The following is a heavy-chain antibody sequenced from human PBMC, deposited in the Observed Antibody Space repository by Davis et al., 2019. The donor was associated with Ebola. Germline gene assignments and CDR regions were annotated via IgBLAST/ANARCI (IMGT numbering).Heavy chain of an antibody. CDR2: ISSSSSYI. D-gene: IGHD1-26*01. CDR3: ARSRFGATVFDY. J-gene: IGHJ4*02. CDR1: GFTFSSYS. Sequence: GGSLRLSCAASGFTFSSYSMNWVRQAPGKGLEWVSSISSSSSYIYYADSVKGRFTISRDNAKNSLYLQMNSLRAEDTAVYYCARSRFGATVFDYWGQGTLVTVSS. V-gene: IGHV3-21*01.